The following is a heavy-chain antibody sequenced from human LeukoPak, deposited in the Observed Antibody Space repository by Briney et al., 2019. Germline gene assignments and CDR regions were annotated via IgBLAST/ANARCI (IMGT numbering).Heavy chain of an antibody. CDR3: ARDTENKLRYYFDY. D-gene: IGHD4-17*01. CDR1: GFTFSSYW. J-gene: IGHJ4*02. Sequence: PGGSLRLSCAASGFTFSSYWMSWVRQAPGKGLEWVANIKQDGSEKYYVDSVKGRFTISRDNAKNSLYLQMDSLRAEDTAVYYCARDTENKLRYYFDYWGQGTLVTVSS. V-gene: IGHV3-7*01. CDR2: IKQDGSEK.